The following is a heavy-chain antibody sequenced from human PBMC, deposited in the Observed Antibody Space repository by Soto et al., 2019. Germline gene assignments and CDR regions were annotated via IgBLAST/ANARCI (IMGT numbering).Heavy chain of an antibody. D-gene: IGHD2-2*01. CDR1: GGSFSNYY. Sequence: PSETLSLTCAVYGGSFSNYYWSWIRQPPGQGLEWIGEINQRGSTKYNPSLTSRLTMSVDTSKGQFSLRLSSVTAADTAVYYCARGRQVAPAALFRRAGDYSLDVWGQGTTVTVSS. J-gene: IGHJ6*02. V-gene: IGHV4-34*01. CDR2: INQRGST. CDR3: ARGRQVAPAALFRRAGDYSLDV.